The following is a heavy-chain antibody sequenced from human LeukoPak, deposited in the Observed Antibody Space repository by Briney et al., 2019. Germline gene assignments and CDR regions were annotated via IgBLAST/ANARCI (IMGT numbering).Heavy chain of an antibody. CDR1: GYTFRRYY. V-gene: IGHV3-66*04. D-gene: IGHD2-21*01. CDR3: ARQGFDSGFDY. J-gene: IGHJ4*01. CDR2: LFSGGDT. Sequence: GGSLRLSCAASGYTFRRYYMSWVRQATGKGLQWVSVLFSGGDTYYADSVKDRFSISRDSSRETLFLQMNSLRADDTAVYYCARQGFDSGFDYWGHGTMVTVSS.